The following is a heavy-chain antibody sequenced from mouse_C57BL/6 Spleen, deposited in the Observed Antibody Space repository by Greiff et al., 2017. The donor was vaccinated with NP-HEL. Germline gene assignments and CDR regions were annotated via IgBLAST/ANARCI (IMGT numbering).Heavy chain of an antibody. V-gene: IGHV3-8*01. D-gene: IGHD2-2*01. CDR2: ISYSGST. CDR3: ARRNDGYDGHFDY. Sequence: EVMLVESGPGLAKPSQTLSLTCSVTGYSITSDYWNWIRKFPGNKLEYMGYISYSGSTYYTQSLKRRISITRDPSKNQYYLQLNFVTTADTATYACARRNDGYDGHFDYWGQGTTLTVSS. J-gene: IGHJ2*01. CDR1: GYSITSDY.